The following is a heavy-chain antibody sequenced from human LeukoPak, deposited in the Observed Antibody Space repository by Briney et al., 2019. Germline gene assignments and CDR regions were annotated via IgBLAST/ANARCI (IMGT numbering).Heavy chain of an antibody. V-gene: IGHV4-39*01. CDR1: GDSISSSAYY. Sequence: SETLSLTCTVSGDSISSSAYYWGWIRQPPGKGLEWVGSISYTGSTYYNPSLKSRVTISVDTSKNQFSLKLSSVTAADTAVYYCARHFPRGAFDIWGQGTMVTVSS. CDR3: ARHFPRGAFDI. J-gene: IGHJ3*02. CDR2: ISYTGST.